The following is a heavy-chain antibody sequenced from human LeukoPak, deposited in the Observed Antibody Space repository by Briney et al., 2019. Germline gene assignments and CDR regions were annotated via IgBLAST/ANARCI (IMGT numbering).Heavy chain of an antibody. CDR3: ARGGYYDSSGYYYEAPRFDP. CDR1: GYTFTGYY. CDR2: INPNSGGT. V-gene: IGHV1-2*02. J-gene: IGHJ5*02. D-gene: IGHD3-22*01. Sequence: ASVKVSCKASGYTFTGYYMHWVRQVPGQGLEWMGWINPNSGGTNYAQKFQGRVTMTRDTSISTAYMELSRLRSDDTAVYYCARGGYYDSSGYYYEAPRFDPWGQGTLVTVSS.